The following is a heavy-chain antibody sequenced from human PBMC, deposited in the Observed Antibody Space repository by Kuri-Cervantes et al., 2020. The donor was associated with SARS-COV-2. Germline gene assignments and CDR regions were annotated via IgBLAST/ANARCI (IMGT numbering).Heavy chain of an antibody. Sequence: ASVKVSCKASGYTFGDFGISWVRQAPGQGLEWMGWISAYNGNTNYAQKLQGRVTMTTDTSTSTAYMELRSLRSDDTAVYYCAREANGYCSSTSCLPDYWGQGTLVTVSS. D-gene: IGHD2-2*01. J-gene: IGHJ4*02. CDR3: AREANGYCSSTSCLPDY. CDR1: GYTFGDFG. V-gene: IGHV1-18*01. CDR2: ISAYNGNT.